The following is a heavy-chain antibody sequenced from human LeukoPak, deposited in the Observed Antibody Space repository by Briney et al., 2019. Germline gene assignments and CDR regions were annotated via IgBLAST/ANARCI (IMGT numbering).Heavy chain of an antibody. CDR2: IYYSGST. CDR3: ARGYGYSYAWWFDP. Sequence: SETLSLTCTVSNGSISGYYWSWIRHLPGKGLEWIGDIYYSGSTNYSPSLKSRVTISVDMSKNQFSLKMNSMTAADAAVHYCARGYGYSYAWWFDPWGQGTLVTVSS. J-gene: IGHJ5*02. CDR1: NGSISGYY. D-gene: IGHD5-18*01. V-gene: IGHV4-59*01.